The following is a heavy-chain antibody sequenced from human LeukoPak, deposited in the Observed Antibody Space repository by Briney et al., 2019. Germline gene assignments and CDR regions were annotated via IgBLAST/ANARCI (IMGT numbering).Heavy chain of an antibody. CDR1: GGTFSSYA. CDR3: ARVPNYYDSSGYLAYFDY. V-gene: IGHV1-69*13. Sequence: SVKVSCKASGGTFSSYAISWVRQAPGQGLEWMGGIIPIFGTANYAQKFQGRVTITADESTSTAYMELSSLRSEDTAVYYCARVPNYYDSSGYLAYFDYWGQGTLVTVSS. D-gene: IGHD3-22*01. CDR2: IIPIFGTA. J-gene: IGHJ4*02.